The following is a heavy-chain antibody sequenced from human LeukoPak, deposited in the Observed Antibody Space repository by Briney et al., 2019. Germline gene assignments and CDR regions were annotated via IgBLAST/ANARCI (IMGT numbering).Heavy chain of an antibody. D-gene: IGHD6-13*01. J-gene: IGHJ4*02. CDR1: GFTFSSYA. V-gene: IGHV3-64*01. CDR2: ISSNGGST. CDR3: ASVAAAGPFDY. Sequence: HAGGSLRLSCAASGFTFSSYAMHWVRQAPGKGLEYVSAISSNGGSTYYANSVKGRFTISRDNSKNTLYLQMGSLRAEDMAVYYCASVAAAGPFDYWGQGTLVTVSS.